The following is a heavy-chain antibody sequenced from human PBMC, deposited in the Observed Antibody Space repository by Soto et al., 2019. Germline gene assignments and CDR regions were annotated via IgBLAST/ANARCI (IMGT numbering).Heavy chain of an antibody. D-gene: IGHD2-15*01. V-gene: IGHV1-8*01. CDR3: ARGPTYCSGGSCYLFSYYMDV. CDR1: GYTFTSYD. CDR2: MNPNSGNT. Sequence: ASVKVSCKASGYTFTSYDINWVRQATGQGLEWMGWMNPNSGNTGYAQKFQGRVTMTRNTSISTAYMELSSLRSEDTAVYYCARGPTYCSGGSCYLFSYYMDVWGKGTTVTVSS. J-gene: IGHJ6*03.